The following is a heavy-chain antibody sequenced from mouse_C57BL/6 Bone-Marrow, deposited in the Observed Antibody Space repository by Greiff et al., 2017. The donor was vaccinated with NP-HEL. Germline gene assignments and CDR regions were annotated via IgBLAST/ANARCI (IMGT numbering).Heavy chain of an antibody. V-gene: IGHV3-6*01. J-gene: IGHJ3*01. D-gene: IGHD2-2*01. CDR3: ARGNYGYGGFAY. Sequence: EVQRVESGPGLVKPSQSLSLTCSVTGYSITSGYYWNWIRQFPGNKLEWMGYISYDGSNNYNPSLKNRIPITRDTSKNQFFLKLNSVTTEDTATYYCARGNYGYGGFAYWGQGTLVTVSA. CDR2: ISYDGSN. CDR1: GYSITSGYY.